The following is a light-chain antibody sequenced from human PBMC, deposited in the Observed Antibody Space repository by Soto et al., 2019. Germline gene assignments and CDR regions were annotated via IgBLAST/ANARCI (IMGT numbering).Light chain of an antibody. V-gene: IGLV2-14*01. J-gene: IGLJ1*01. CDR2: EVT. CDR3: SSYTSTSTYV. Sequence: SVLTQPASVSGSPGQSITISCTGTSSDVGGYDYVSWYQQHPDKAPKFMIYEVTNRPSGVSHRFSGSKSGNTASLTISGLQAEDEADYYCSSYTSTSTYVFGTGTKVT. CDR1: SSDVGGYDY.